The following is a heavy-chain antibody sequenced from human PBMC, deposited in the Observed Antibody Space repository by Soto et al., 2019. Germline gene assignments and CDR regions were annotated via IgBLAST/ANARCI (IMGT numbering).Heavy chain of an antibody. V-gene: IGHV3-9*01. CDR2: ISWNSGSI. CDR1: GFTFDDYA. J-gene: IGHJ6*02. CDR3: AKGTARAYYYYGMDV. Sequence: GGSLRLSCAASGFTFDDYAMHWVRQAPGKGLEWVSGISWNSGSIGYADSVKGRFIISRDNAKNSLYLQMNSLRAEDTALYYCAKGTARAYYYYGMDVWGQGTTVTVSS.